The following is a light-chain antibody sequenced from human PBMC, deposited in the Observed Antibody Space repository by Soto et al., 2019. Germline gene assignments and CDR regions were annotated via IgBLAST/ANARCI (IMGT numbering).Light chain of an antibody. J-gene: IGLJ1*01. CDR2: EVL. V-gene: IGLV2-8*01. CDR1: SSDVGGYEY. Sequence: QSVLTQPPSASGSPGQSVTISCTGTSSDVGGYEYVSWYQQHPGKAPKLIIYEVLKRPSGVPDRFSGSKSANTASLTVSGLQAEDEADYYCISFAGSHYVFGTGTKVTV. CDR3: ISFAGSHYV.